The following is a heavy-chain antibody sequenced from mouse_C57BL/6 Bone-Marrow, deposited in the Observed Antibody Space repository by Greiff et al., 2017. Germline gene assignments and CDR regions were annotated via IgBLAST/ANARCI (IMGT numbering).Heavy chain of an antibody. CDR1: GYTFTSYW. CDR3: TRGGSTVVAPFDY. D-gene: IGHD1-1*01. Sequence: EVKLVESGTVLARPGASVKMSCKTSGYTFTSYWMHWVKQRPGQGLEWIGAIYPGNSDTSYNQKFKGKAKLTAVTSASTAYMELSSLTNEDSAVYYCTRGGSTVVAPFDYWGQGTTLTVSS. CDR2: IYPGNSDT. J-gene: IGHJ2*01. V-gene: IGHV1-5*01.